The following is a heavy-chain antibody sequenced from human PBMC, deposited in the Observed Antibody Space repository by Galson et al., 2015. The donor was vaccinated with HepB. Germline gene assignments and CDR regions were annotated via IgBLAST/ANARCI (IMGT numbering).Heavy chain of an antibody. CDR2: ITGSGDST. V-gene: IGHV3-23*01. D-gene: IGHD1-1*01. Sequence: SLRLSCAASGFIFSSYVMSWVRRAPGKGLEWVSAITGSGDSTFYVDSVKGRFTISRDTSISTAYMELRRLRSDDTAVYYCARGQGTGHSGFWYYYYGMDVWGQGTTVTVSS. J-gene: IGHJ6*02. CDR1: GFIFSSYV. CDR3: ARGQGTGHSGFWYYYYGMDV.